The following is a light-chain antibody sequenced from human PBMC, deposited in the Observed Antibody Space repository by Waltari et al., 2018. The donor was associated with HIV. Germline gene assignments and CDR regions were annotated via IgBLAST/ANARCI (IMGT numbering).Light chain of an antibody. CDR1: QSISSY. V-gene: IGKV1-39*01. CDR3: QQSYSTLLG. J-gene: IGKJ4*01. Sequence: DIQMTQSPSSLSASVGDRVTITCRASQSISSYLNWYQQKPGKAPKLLIYAASSLQSGVPSRFSGSGSGTDFTLTISSLQPEDFATYYGQQSYSTLLGFGGGTKVEIK. CDR2: AAS.